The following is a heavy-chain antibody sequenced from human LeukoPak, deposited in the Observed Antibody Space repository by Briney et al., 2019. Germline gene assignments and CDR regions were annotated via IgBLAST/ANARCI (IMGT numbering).Heavy chain of an antibody. Sequence: PGGSLRLSCAASGFTFNDYYMSWIRQAPGKGLVLDSYSRSSGSTIYYADSVKGGFSISRDNAKNSLYLQINSLRAEDTAVYYCARDGATDLGNWYFDLWGRGTLVTVSS. CDR1: GFTFNDYY. V-gene: IGHV3-11*01. CDR2: SRSSGSTI. CDR3: ARDGATDLGNWYFDL. D-gene: IGHD3-16*01. J-gene: IGHJ2*01.